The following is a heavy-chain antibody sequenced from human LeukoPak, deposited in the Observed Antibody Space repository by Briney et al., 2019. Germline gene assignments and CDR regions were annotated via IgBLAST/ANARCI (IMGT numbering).Heavy chain of an antibody. CDR1: GGSFSGYY. V-gene: IGHV4-34*01. D-gene: IGHD6-13*01. J-gene: IGHJ4*02. Sequence: SETLSLTCAVYGGSFSGYYWSWIRQPPGKGLEWIGEINHSGSTNYNPSLKSRVTISVDTSKNQFSLKLSSVTAADTAVYYCAREIAAAGPFRGLDYWGQGTLVTVSS. CDR2: INHSGST. CDR3: AREIAAAGPFRGLDY.